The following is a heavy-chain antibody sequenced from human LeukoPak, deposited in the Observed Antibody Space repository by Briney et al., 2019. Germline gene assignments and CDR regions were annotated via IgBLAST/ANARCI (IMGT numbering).Heavy chain of an antibody. CDR2: IKQEGREK. D-gene: IGHD6-6*01. V-gene: IGHV3-7*05. CDR3: AKYSSSYYFDY. CDR1: GFTFSSYW. J-gene: IGHJ4*02. Sequence: GGPLRLSCAASGFTFSSYWMSCVRQAPGKGLEWVANIKQEGREKYYVDSVMGRFTLSRHNPKNSLYLQMNSLRAEDTAVYYCAKYSSSYYFDYWGQGTLVTVSS.